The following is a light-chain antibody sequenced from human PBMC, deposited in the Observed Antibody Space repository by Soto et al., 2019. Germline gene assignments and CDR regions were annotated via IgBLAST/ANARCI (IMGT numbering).Light chain of an antibody. CDR2: RAS. J-gene: IGKJ5*01. CDR1: QSVSAT. Sequence: EIGMSQSPATLSVSPGERVTLSCRASQSVSATLAWYQQKPGQGPRLLVYRASTRTLGIPARFSGRESGPEFTLTISSLQSEDFAVYYCQQYYTLPITFGQGTLLEIK. CDR3: QQYYTLPIT. V-gene: IGKV3-15*01.